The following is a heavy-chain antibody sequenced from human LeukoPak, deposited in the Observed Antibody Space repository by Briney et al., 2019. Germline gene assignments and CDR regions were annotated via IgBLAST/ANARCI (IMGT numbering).Heavy chain of an antibody. CDR3: ARAALFWSGYRLDAFDI. Sequence: ASVKVSCKASGYTFTHYDINWVRQAPGQGLEWMGWMSPNSGNTGYAHKFEDRVTMTADTSITTAYMEFSSLRSDDTAVYYCARAALFWSGYRLDAFDIWGQGTMVTVSS. J-gene: IGHJ3*02. V-gene: IGHV1-8*01. CDR1: GYTFTHYD. D-gene: IGHD3-3*01. CDR2: MSPNSGNT.